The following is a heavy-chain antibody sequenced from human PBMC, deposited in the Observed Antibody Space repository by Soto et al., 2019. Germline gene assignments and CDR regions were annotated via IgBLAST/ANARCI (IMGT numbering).Heavy chain of an antibody. Sequence: VGSLRLSCAASGFTFSSYAMSWVRQAPGKGLEWVSAISGSGGSTYYADSVKGRFTISRDNSKNTLYLQMNSLRAEDTAVYYCAKDHYDFWSGPSGMDVWGQGTTVTVSS. D-gene: IGHD3-3*01. CDR1: GFTFSSYA. J-gene: IGHJ6*02. V-gene: IGHV3-23*01. CDR3: AKDHYDFWSGPSGMDV. CDR2: ISGSGGST.